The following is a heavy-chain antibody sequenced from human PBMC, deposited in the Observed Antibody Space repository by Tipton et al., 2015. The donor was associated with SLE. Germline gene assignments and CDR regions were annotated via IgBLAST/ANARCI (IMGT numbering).Heavy chain of an antibody. CDR2: ISYDGSNK. J-gene: IGHJ4*02. CDR3: ARDRRRGKVGGLDY. V-gene: IGHV3-30*04. Sequence: QVQLVQSGGGVVQPGRSLRLSCAASGFTFSSYAMHWVRQAPGKGLEWVAVISYDGSNKYYADSVKGRFTISRDNSNNTLYLEMNSLRVEDTAVYYCARDRRRGKVGGLDYWGQGSLVTVSS. CDR1: GFTFSSYA.